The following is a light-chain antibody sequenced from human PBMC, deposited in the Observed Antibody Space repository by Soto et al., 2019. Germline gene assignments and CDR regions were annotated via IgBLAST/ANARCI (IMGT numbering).Light chain of an antibody. V-gene: IGKV1-12*01. CDR2: AAS. CDR3: KHANSFPWT. CDR1: HGITSW. J-gene: IGKJ1*01. Sequence: DSPMTQSPPAVSASDAPRLRLTCRASHGITSWLPWYQQKPGKAPKLLIYAASNLQSGVPSRFSGSGSGTDFTLTITSLQTEAFATNYCKHANSFPWTFSKGTKVDLK.